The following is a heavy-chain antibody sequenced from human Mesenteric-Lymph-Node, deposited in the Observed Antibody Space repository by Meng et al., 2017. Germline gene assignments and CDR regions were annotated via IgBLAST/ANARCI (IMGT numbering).Heavy chain of an antibody. CDR3: ARVTSVYNRHYLDS. V-gene: IGHV4-39*07. Sequence: SETLSLTCTVSGGSISSSSYYWGWIRQPPGKGLEWIGSIYSSGSTYYNPSLKTRVTISVDPSSTQFSLKLSSVTAADTAVYYCARVTSVYNRHYLDSWGQGTLVTVSS. J-gene: IGHJ4*02. CDR2: IYSSGST. CDR1: GGSISSSSYY. D-gene: IGHD5-18*01.